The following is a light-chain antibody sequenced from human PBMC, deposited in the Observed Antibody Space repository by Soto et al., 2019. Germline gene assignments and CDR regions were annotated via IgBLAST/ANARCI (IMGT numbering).Light chain of an antibody. CDR3: QQYSNWRT. CDR1: QSIRSR. CDR2: GAY. V-gene: IGKV3-15*01. J-gene: IGKJ1*01. Sequence: LEMPQSPATLSVSHVARATLSLTARQSIRSRLAWYQQKPGQAPRLLIYGAYFRATGIPARFSGSGSGTEFTLTSSSLQSEDFAVYYCQQYSNWRTFGQGTKVDI.